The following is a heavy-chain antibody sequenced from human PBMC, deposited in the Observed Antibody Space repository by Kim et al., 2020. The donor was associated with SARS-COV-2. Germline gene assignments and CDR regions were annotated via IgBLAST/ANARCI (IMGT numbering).Heavy chain of an antibody. V-gene: IGHV4-30-4*01. Sequence: SETLSLTCTVSGDSVNNYYYYWGWIRQPPGKGLEWLGYTYYSGSTYYNPSLKSRLAISLDKYQIQVSLRLNSVTATDTAVYYCVRGRRWFDPWGQGTLVTVSS. CDR1: GDSVNNYYYY. CDR3: VRGRRWFDP. CDR2: TYYSGST. J-gene: IGHJ5*02.